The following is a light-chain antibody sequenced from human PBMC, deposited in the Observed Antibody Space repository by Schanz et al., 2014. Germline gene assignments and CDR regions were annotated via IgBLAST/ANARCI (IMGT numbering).Light chain of an antibody. CDR3: CSYAGSSTRHWV. V-gene: IGLV2-23*02. CDR2: DVN. CDR1: NSDVGGYNH. Sequence: QSALTQPASVSGSPGQSITISCTGTNSDVGGYNHVSWYQQYPGKAPKLMIYDVNNRPSGVSNRFSGSKSGSTASLRISELQAEDESNYSCCSYAGSSTRHWVFGGGTKLTVL. J-gene: IGLJ3*02.